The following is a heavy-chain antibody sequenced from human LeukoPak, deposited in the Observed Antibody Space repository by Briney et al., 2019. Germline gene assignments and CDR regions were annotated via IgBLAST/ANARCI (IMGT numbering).Heavy chain of an antibody. CDR2: ISWNSGSI. Sequence: PGGSLRLSCAASGFTFDDYAMRWVRQAPGKGLEWVSGISWNSGSIGYADSVKGRFTISRDNAKNSLYLQMNSLRAEDTALYYCAKGYSYGYQTYYFDYWGQGTLVTVSS. CDR3: AKGYSYGYQTYYFDY. D-gene: IGHD5-18*01. V-gene: IGHV3-9*01. J-gene: IGHJ4*02. CDR1: GFTFDDYA.